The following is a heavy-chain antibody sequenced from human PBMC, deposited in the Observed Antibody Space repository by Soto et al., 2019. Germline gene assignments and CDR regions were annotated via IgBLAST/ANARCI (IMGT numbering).Heavy chain of an antibody. CDR1: GDSFSNYY. CDR3: ARRYGGNLDY. Sequence: QVQLQESGPGLVKPSETLSLTCTVSGDSFSNYYWSWIRQPPGKGLEWIGYIYYSGSTNYNPSLKSRVTISVDTSKNQFSLRLSSVTAADTAVYYCARRYGGNLDYRGQGTLVTVSS. D-gene: IGHD5-18*01. CDR2: IYYSGST. J-gene: IGHJ4*02. V-gene: IGHV4-59*08.